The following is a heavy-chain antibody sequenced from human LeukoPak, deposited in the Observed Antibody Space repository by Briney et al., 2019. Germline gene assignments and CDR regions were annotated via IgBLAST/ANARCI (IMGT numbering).Heavy chain of an antibody. J-gene: IGHJ4*02. Sequence: PGGSLRLSCAASGFTFSSYSMNWVRQAPGKGLEWVSSISSSSSYIYYADSVKGRFTISRDNAKNSLYLQMNSLRAEDTAVHYCARVGDTAMAIDYWGQGTLVTVSS. CDR2: ISSSSSYI. V-gene: IGHV3-21*01. CDR3: ARVGDTAMAIDY. D-gene: IGHD5-18*01. CDR1: GFTFSSYS.